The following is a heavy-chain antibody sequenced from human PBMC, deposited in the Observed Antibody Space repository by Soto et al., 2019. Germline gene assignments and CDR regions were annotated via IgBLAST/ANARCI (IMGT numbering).Heavy chain of an antibody. V-gene: IGHV4-34*01. CDR1: GGSFSGYY. CDR3: ARGPPWIHAFDI. J-gene: IGHJ3*02. Sequence: QVQLQQWGAGLLKPSETLSLTCAVYGGSFSGYYWSWIRQPPGKGLEWIGEINHSGSTNYNPSLKSRVTISLDTSKNQFSLKLSSVTAADTAVYYCARGPPWIHAFDIWGQGTMVTVSS. D-gene: IGHD5-12*01. CDR2: INHSGST.